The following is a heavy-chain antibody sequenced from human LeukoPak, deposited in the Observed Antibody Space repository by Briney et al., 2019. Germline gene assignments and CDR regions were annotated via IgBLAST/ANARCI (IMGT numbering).Heavy chain of an antibody. CDR2: IYYSGST. D-gene: IGHD3-22*01. Sequence: NASETLSLTCTVSGGSISSYYWSWIRQPPGKGLKWIGYIYYSGSTNYNPSLKSRVTISVDTSKNQFSLKLSSVTAADTAVYYCAREVHFPRNYYDSSGSYSRAFDIWGQGTMVTVSS. V-gene: IGHV4-59*01. J-gene: IGHJ3*02. CDR3: AREVHFPRNYYDSSGSYSRAFDI. CDR1: GGSISSYY.